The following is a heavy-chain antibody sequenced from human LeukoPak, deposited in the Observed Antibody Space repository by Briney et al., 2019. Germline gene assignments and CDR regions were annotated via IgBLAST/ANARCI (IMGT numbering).Heavy chain of an antibody. Sequence: GSLRLSCAASGLTVSSNYMSWVRQAPGKGLEWVSVIYSGGSTYYADSVKGRFTISRDNSKNTLYLQMNSLRAEDTAVYYCAREEGYNGDYRHWGQGTLVTVSS. J-gene: IGHJ4*02. CDR2: IYSGGST. CDR3: AREEGYNGDYRH. D-gene: IGHD4-17*01. V-gene: IGHV3-66*02. CDR1: GLTVSSNY.